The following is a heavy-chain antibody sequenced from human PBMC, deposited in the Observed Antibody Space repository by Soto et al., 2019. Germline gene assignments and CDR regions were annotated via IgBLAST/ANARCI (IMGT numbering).Heavy chain of an antibody. CDR3: ARRGSYRRLFDY. Sequence: QVQLQQWGAGLLKPSETLSLTCAVYGGSFSGYYWSWIRQPPGKGLEWIGEINHSGSTNYNPSLKSRVTVSVDTSKNQCSLKLSAVTAADTAVYYCARRGSYRRLFDYWGQGTLVTVSS. CDR2: INHSGST. J-gene: IGHJ4*02. D-gene: IGHD3-16*02. V-gene: IGHV4-34*01. CDR1: GGSFSGYY.